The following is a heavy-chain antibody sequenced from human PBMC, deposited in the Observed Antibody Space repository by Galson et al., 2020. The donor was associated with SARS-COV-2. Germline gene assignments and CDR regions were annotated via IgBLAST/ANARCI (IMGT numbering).Heavy chain of an antibody. CDR3: ARVTLGFCSGGRCPDFDWFDP. J-gene: IGHJ5*02. Sequence: QTLSLTCTVSGGSISSSSYYWGWIRQPPGKGLEWIGSIYYSGSTYYNPSPKSRVTMSVDTSKNQFSLKLSSVTAADTAVYYCARVTLGFCSGGRCPDFDWFDPWGQGTLVTVSS. V-gene: IGHV4-39*01. CDR1: GGSISSSSYY. CDR2: IYYSGST. D-gene: IGHD2-15*01.